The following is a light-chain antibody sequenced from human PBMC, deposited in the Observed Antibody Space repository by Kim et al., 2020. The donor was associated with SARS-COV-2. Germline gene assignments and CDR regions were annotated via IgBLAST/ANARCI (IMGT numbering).Light chain of an antibody. CDR3: TAYGGNNNLL. Sequence: GQSITISCTGTSSDVGAYKFVSWYQQHPGKSPKLMIYEVSKRPSGVPDRFSGSKSGNTASLTVSGLQAEDEADYYCTAYGGNNNLLFGGGTQLTVL. CDR1: SSDVGAYKF. CDR2: EVS. V-gene: IGLV2-8*01. J-gene: IGLJ2*01.